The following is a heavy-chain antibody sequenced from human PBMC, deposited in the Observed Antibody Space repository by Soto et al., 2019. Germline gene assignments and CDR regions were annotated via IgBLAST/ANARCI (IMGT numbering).Heavy chain of an antibody. V-gene: IGHV1-18*01. CDR1: GYTFTSYG. CDR3: AIDPKQQLVPGGPNWFDP. Sequence: QVQLVQSGAEVKKPGASVKVSCKASGYTFTSYGISWVRQAPGQGLEWMGWISAYNGNTNNAQTRQGRVTMTTDTSTSTAYMELRRLRSPDTAVDYCAIDPKQQLVPGGPNWFDPWGQRTLVTVSS. CDR2: ISAYNGNT. D-gene: IGHD6-13*01. J-gene: IGHJ5*02.